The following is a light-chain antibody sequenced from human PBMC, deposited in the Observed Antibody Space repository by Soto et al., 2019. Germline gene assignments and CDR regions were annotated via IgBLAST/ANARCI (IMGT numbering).Light chain of an antibody. CDR1: SSDIDGYDY. J-gene: IGLJ1*01. Sequence: QSALTQPASVSGFPGQSITISCTGTSSDIDGYDYVSWYQQHPGKAPKLIIYDVSGRPSGVSNRFSGSKSANTASLTISGLQAEDEADYHCSSYTSTSATSLLGTGPKATVL. V-gene: IGLV2-14*03. CDR2: DVS. CDR3: SSYTSTSATSL.